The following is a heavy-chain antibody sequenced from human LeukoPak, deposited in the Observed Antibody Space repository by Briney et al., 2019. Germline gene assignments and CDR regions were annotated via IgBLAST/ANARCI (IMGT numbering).Heavy chain of an antibody. CDR1: GVSISSYY. D-gene: IGHD1-7*01. V-gene: IGHV4-59*01. Sequence: SETLSLTCTVSGVSISSYYWSWIRQPPGKGLEWIGYIYYSGSTNYNPSLKSRVTISVDTSKNQFSLKLSSVTAADTAVYYCAKGYSNYWPYNWFDPWGQGTLVTVSS. J-gene: IGHJ5*02. CDR3: AKGYSNYWPYNWFDP. CDR2: IYYSGST.